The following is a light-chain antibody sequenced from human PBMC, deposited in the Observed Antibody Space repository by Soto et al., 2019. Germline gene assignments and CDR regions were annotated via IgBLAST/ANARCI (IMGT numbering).Light chain of an antibody. Sequence: QSVLTQPASVSGSPGQSITISCTGTSSDVGGYNYVSWYQQHPGKAPKLMIYDVSNRPSGVSNRFSGSKSGNTASLTISGVQEEDEAAYYFSSYTSSSSPFVFGGGTKLTVL. CDR1: SSDVGGYNY. V-gene: IGLV2-14*01. CDR3: SSYTSSSSPFV. CDR2: DVS. J-gene: IGLJ7*01.